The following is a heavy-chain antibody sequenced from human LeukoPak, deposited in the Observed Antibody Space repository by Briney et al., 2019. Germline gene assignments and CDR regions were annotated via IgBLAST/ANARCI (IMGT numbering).Heavy chain of an antibody. J-gene: IGHJ1*01. CDR1: GDSVSSGY. Sequence: SETLSLTCTVSGDSVSSGYWTWIRQSPGKGLEWIGYIPDSGITDYNPSLKSRLTISVDTSNNQFSLNLNSVTAADTAVYYCAGRGHRYSRDWGQGILVTVSS. CDR2: IPDSGIT. V-gene: IGHV4-4*09. CDR3: AGRGHRYSRD. D-gene: IGHD2-15*01.